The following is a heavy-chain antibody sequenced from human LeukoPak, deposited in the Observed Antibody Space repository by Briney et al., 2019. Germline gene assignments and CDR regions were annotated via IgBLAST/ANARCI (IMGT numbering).Heavy chain of an antibody. V-gene: IGHV1-18*01. CDR2: VTAFNEST. J-gene: IGHJ5*02. Sequence: RASVKVSCKASGFALTTYNIVWLRQAPGQGLEWVGWVTAFNESTHYSRKVQGRVTMTRDTSTSTAYMELRSLRSDDTAMYYCARDHGSPYSSGWYIGKNWFDPWGQGTLVTVSS. CDR3: ARDHGSPYSSGWYIGKNWFDP. CDR1: GFALTTYN. D-gene: IGHD6-19*01.